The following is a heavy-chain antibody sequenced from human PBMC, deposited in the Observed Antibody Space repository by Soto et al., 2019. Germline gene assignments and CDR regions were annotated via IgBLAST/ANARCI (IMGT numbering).Heavy chain of an antibody. CDR3: ARGDLSHWYFDL. D-gene: IGHD3-16*02. J-gene: IGHJ2*01. CDR2: IIPILGIA. CDR1: GGTFSSYT. V-gene: IGHV1-69*02. Sequence: QVQLVQSGAEVKKPGSSVKVSCKASGGTFSSYTISWVRQAPGQGLEWMGRIIPILGIANYAQKFQGRVTITADKSTSTAYMELSSLRSEDTAVYYCARGDLSHWYFDLWGRGTLVTVSS.